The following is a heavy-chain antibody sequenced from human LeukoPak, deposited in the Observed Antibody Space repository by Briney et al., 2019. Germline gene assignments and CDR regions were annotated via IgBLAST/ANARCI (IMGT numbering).Heavy chain of an antibody. D-gene: IGHD6-13*01. CDR3: ARGLLLGYSTNTPWFDP. J-gene: IGHJ5*02. CDR2: TYYSGST. CDR1: GGSISSGDYY. Sequence: SRVLSLTCGVSGGSISSGDYYWSWIRQPPGKGLEWIGLTYYSGSTYYNPSLKSRLTISVDTFKNQFSLKLSSVTAADTAVYYCARGLLLGYSTNTPWFDPWGQGTLVTLPS. V-gene: IGHV4-30-4*01.